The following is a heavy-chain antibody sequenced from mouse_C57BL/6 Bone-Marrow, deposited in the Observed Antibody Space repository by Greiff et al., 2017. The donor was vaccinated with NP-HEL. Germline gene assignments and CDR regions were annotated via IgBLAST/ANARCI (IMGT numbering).Heavy chain of an antibody. CDR3: TRQNYYGSQAWFAY. CDR2: IRNKANNHAT. V-gene: IGHV6-6*01. CDR1: GFTFSDAW. Sequence: EVKLMESGGGLVQPGGSMKLSCAASGFTFSDAWMDWVRQSPEKGLEWVAEIRNKANNHATYYAESVKGRFTISRDDSKSSVYLQMNSLRAEDTGIYYCTRQNYYGSQAWFAYWGQGTLVTVSA. D-gene: IGHD1-1*01. J-gene: IGHJ3*01.